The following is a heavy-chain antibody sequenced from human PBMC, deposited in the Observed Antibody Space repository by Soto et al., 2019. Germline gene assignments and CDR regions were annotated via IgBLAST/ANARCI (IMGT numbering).Heavy chain of an antibody. CDR3: ARHGGHYFDY. CDR2: IFHSGST. D-gene: IGHD2-15*01. CDR1: GGSISSYNW. J-gene: IGHJ4*02. V-gene: IGHV4-4*02. Sequence: QVQLQESGPGLVKPSGTLSLTCGVSGGSISSYNWWSWVRQPPGKGLEWIGEIFHSGSTNYNPSLXXRVTISVDKSKNQFSLKLTSVTAADTAVYYCARHGGHYFDYWGQGTLVAVSS.